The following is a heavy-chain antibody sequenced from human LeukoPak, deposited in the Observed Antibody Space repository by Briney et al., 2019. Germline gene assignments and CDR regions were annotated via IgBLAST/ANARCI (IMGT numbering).Heavy chain of an antibody. CDR1: GGSISSYY. CDR3: ARVTQQWPHHFFDF. CDR2: IYYSGST. J-gene: IGHJ4*02. Sequence: SETLSLTCTVSGGSISSYYWSWIRQPPGKGLEWIGYIYYSGSTNYNPSLKSRVTISADTSKNQFSLKLTSVTAADTAIYYCARVTQQWPHHFFDFWGQGTLVTVSS. V-gene: IGHV4-59*12. D-gene: IGHD6-19*01.